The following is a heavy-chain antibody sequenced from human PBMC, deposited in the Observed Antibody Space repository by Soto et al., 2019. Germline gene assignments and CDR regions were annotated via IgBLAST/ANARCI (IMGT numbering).Heavy chain of an antibody. Sequence: PGGSLILSCAASGFTFDDYAMHWVRQVPGKGLEWVSGINWNSGSIGYRDSVKGRFAISRDNAKNSLHLQMNSLSAEDSAFYYCVKDESINWYSGHFRHWGQGTLVTVAS. J-gene: IGHJ1*01. CDR1: GFTFDDYA. CDR2: INWNSGSI. V-gene: IGHV3-9*01. D-gene: IGHD6-13*01. CDR3: VKDESINWYSGHFRH.